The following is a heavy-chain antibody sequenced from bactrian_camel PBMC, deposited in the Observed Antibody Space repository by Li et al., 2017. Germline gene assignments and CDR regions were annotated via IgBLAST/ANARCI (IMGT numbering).Heavy chain of an antibody. V-gene: IGHV3S40*01. CDR2: ISTSGRTT. D-gene: IGHD3*01. CDR3: RLVPFWTPASRSRGCSVDSKMGY. Sequence: VQLVESGGGLVQPGGSLRLSCAASGFMFSSHDMSWLRQSPGKELERVSAISTSGRTTDYADSVKGRFTISKDSAKTVLYLQMDSLKPEDTGMYYCRLVPFWTPASRSRGCSVDSKMGYWGQGTQVTVS. CDR1: GFMFSSHD. J-gene: IGHJ4*01.